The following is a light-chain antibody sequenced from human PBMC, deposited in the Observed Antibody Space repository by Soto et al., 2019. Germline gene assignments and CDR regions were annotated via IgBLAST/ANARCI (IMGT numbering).Light chain of an antibody. CDR2: DAS. Sequence: DIPMTQSPSTLSASVGDRVTITCRASQSISSWLAWYQQKPGKAPKLLIYDASSLESGVPSRFSGSGSGTEFTLTISSPQPDDVATYYCQQYNSYTRTFGQGTKVEIK. CDR3: QQYNSYTRT. J-gene: IGKJ1*01. V-gene: IGKV1-5*01. CDR1: QSISSW.